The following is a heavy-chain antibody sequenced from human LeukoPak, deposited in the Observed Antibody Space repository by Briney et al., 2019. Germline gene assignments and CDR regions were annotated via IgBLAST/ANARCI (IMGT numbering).Heavy chain of an antibody. Sequence: PSETLSLTCAASGYSISSGYYWGCLRQPPKKGPEWIGSVFHTGSSYYIPSLKSRVTISVDTSKNQFSLEVSSVTAADTAIYYCARGISTTGHDYWGPGTLVTVSS. CDR1: GYSISSGYY. J-gene: IGHJ4*02. V-gene: IGHV4-38-2*01. CDR2: VFHTGSS. D-gene: IGHD4-11*01. CDR3: ARGISTTGHDY.